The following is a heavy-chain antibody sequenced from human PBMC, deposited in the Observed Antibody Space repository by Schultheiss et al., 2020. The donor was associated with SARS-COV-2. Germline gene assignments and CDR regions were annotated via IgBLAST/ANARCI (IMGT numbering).Heavy chain of an antibody. J-gene: IGHJ3*02. CDR3: ARQPFSGSYSYLSQLTHAFDI. CDR1: GFTFSNAW. CDR2: IKSKTDGGTT. D-gene: IGHD1-26*01. Sequence: GGSLRLSCAASGFTFSNAWMSWVRQAPGKGLEWVGRIKSKTDGGTTDYAAPVKGRFTISRDNAKNSLYLQMNSLRAEDTAVYYCARQPFSGSYSYLSQLTHAFDIWGQGTMVTVSS. V-gene: IGHV3-15*05.